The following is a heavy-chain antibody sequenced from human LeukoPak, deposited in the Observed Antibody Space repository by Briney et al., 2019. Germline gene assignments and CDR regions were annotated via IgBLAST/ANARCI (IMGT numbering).Heavy chain of an antibody. V-gene: IGHV3-11*04. CDR3: ARDTGVVVTDF. J-gene: IGHJ4*02. CDR2: ISSSSSTI. Sequence: GGSLRLSCAASGFTVSNNYMNWVRQAPGKGLEWVSYISSSSSTIYYADSVKGRFTISRDNAKNSPYLQMNSLRAEDTAVYYCARDTGVVVTDFWGQGTLVTVSS. D-gene: IGHD2-21*02. CDR1: GFTVSNNY.